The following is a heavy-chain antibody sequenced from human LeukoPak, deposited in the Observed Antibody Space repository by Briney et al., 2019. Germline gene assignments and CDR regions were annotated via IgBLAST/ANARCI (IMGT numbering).Heavy chain of an antibody. D-gene: IGHD1/OR15-1a*01. CDR1: GGSFSGYH. Sequence: KPSETLSLTCAVYGGSFSGYHWTWIRQPPGKGLEWIGEIDHSGSTNYNPSLKSRVTISVYTSKNQFSLHLRSVTAADTAVYYWARDEIRPPNAWLKQQRGNDYWGQGILVSASS. J-gene: IGHJ4*02. CDR3: ARDEIRPPNAWLKQQRGNDY. V-gene: IGHV4-34*01. CDR2: IDHSGST.